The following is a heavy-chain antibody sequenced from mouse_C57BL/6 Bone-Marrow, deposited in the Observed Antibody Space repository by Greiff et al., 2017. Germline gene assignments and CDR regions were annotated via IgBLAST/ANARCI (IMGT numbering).Heavy chain of an antibody. J-gene: IGHJ4*01. D-gene: IGHD1-1*01. V-gene: IGHV1-69*01. Sequence: VQLQQPGAELVMPGASVKLSCKASGYTFTGYWMHWVKQRPGQGLEWIGEIDPSDSYTNYNQKFKGKATLTVDKSSSTAYMQLSSLTSEDSAVYDCARITTVVATDYAMDYWGQGTAVTVSS. CDR3: ARITTVVATDYAMDY. CDR2: IDPSDSYT. CDR1: GYTFTGYW.